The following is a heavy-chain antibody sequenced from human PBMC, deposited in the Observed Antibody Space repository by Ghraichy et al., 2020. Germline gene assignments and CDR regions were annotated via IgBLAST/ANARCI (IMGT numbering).Heavy chain of an antibody. J-gene: IGHJ4*02. V-gene: IGHV4-61*01. CDR1: GDSVSSDTYY. CDR2: IYNSGST. Sequence: SETLYLTCTVSGDSVSSDTYYWSWIRQSPGKGLEWIGYIYNSGSTNYNFSLKSRVTISVDTSKNQFSLKLSAATAADTAVYFCARGSVYCTDGICFGKRPTLDYWGQGTLVTVSS. CDR3: ARGSVYCTDGICFGKRPTLDY. D-gene: IGHD2-8*01.